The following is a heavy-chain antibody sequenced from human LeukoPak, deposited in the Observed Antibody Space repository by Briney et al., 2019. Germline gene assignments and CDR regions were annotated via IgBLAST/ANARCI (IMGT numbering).Heavy chain of an antibody. D-gene: IGHD3-3*01. Sequence: GESLKISCKGSGYSFTSYWIGWVRQMPGKGLEWMGIIYPGDSDTRYSPSFQGQVTISADKSITTAYLQWSSLKASDTAMYYCARSYYEVSGAVQYYFDYWGQGTLVTVSS. CDR3: ARSYYEVSGAVQYYFDY. V-gene: IGHV5-51*01. CDR1: GYSFTSYW. CDR2: IYPGDSDT. J-gene: IGHJ4*02.